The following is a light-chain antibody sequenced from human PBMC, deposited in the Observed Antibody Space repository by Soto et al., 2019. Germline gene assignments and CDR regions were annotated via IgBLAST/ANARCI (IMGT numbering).Light chain of an antibody. CDR1: QSVSSY. J-gene: IGKJ4*01. Sequence: EIVLTQSPATLSLSPGERATLSCRASQSVSSYLAWYQQKPGQAPRLLIYDASNRATGIPARFSGSGSGTDFTLTTSSLEPEDFAVYYCQQRSNWPLTFGGGTKVDIK. CDR3: QQRSNWPLT. CDR2: DAS. V-gene: IGKV3-11*01.